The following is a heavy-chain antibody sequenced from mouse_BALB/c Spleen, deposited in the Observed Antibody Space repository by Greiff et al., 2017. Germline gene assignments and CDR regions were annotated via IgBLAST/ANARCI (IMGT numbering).Heavy chain of an antibody. Sequence: QVQLQQSGAELVKPGASVKLSCKASGYTFTSYYMYWVKQRPGQGLEWIGEINPSNGGTNFNEKFKSKATLTVDKSSSTAYMQLSSLTSEDSAVYYCTRRGNYYYAMDYWGQGTSVTVSS. D-gene: IGHD2-1*01. CDR1: GYTFTSYY. J-gene: IGHJ4*01. V-gene: IGHV1S81*02. CDR2: INPSNGGT. CDR3: TRRGNYYYAMDY.